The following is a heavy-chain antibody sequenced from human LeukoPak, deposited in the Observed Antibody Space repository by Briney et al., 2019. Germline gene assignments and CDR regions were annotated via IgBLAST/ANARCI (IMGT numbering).Heavy chain of an antibody. CDR3: AKDWTTVVTPKGYYFDS. V-gene: IGHV3-23*01. CDR1: GFSFNNYA. Sequence: GGSLRLSCPASGFSFNNYAMSWVRQAPGKGLEWVSAISTTGGSTYYADSVKGRFTVSRDNYKNTLSLQMDSLRVEDTALYYCAKDWTTVVTPKGYYFDSWGQGTLVTVSS. D-gene: IGHD4-23*01. CDR2: ISTTGGST. J-gene: IGHJ4*02.